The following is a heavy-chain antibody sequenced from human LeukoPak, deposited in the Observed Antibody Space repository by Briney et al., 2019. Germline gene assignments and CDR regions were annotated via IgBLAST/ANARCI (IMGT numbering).Heavy chain of an antibody. CDR3: AKGKGPTANWYFDV. J-gene: IGHJ2*01. D-gene: IGHD2-21*02. CDR1: GFTFSSYW. Sequence: GGSLRLSCAASGFTFSSYWMHWVRQAPGEGLVWISHINSDGSSTNYADSVKGRFTISRDNSKNTLYLHLNSLRAEDTAVYYCAKGKGPTANWYFDVWGRGTLVTVSS. V-gene: IGHV3-74*01. CDR2: INSDGSST.